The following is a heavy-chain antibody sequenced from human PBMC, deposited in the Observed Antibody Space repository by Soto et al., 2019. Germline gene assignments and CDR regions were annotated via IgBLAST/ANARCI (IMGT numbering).Heavy chain of an antibody. CDR3: ARDENGSYYPQGYGY. V-gene: IGHV1-3*01. CDR2: INAGNGNT. D-gene: IGHD1-26*01. CDR1: GYTFTSYA. Sequence: QVPLVQSGAEVKKPGASVKVSCKASGYTFTSYAMHWVRQAPGQRLEWMGWINAGNGNTKYSQKFQGRVTITRDTSASTAYMELSSLRSEDTAVYYCARDENGSYYPQGYGYWGQGTLVTVSS. J-gene: IGHJ4*02.